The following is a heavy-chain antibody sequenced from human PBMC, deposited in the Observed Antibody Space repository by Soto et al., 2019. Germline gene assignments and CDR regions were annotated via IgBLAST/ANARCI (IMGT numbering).Heavy chain of an antibody. D-gene: IGHD2-15*01. CDR2: ISAYNGNT. CDR3: ARYLGYGGSLDAFDI. J-gene: IGHJ3*02. V-gene: IGHV1-18*04. CDR1: GYTFTSYG. Sequence: ASVKVSCKASGYTFTSYGISWVRQAPGEGLEWMGWISAYNGNTKYAQTLQGRVTMPTDALTSTAYMELRSLRAADTAVYYCARYLGYGGSLDAFDIWAQGTMVTVSS.